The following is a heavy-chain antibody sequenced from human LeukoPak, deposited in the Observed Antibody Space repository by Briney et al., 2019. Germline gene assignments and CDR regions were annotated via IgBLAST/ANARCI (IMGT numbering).Heavy chain of an antibody. CDR2: ISSSGSTI. Sequence: GGSLRLSCAASGFTFRSYEMNWVRQAPGKGLEWVSYISSSGSTIYYADSVKGRFTISRDNAKNSLYLQMNSLRGEDTAMYYCARDGDSYGYGIDYWGQGTLVTVSP. D-gene: IGHD5-18*01. V-gene: IGHV3-48*03. CDR3: ARDGDSYGYGIDY. CDR1: GFTFRSYE. J-gene: IGHJ4*02.